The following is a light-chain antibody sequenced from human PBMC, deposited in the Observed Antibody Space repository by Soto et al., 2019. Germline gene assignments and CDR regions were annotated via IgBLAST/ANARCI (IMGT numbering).Light chain of an antibody. CDR1: QIVTKS. Sequence: EIVMTQYPATLSVSPGERSTLSCMASQIVTKSLAWYQQKPGQAPRLLIYGASSRATGIPDRFSGSGSGTDFTLTIARLEPEDFAVYYCQQFSSYPLTVGEGTKVEIK. V-gene: IGKV3-20*01. CDR3: QQFSSYPLT. J-gene: IGKJ4*01. CDR2: GAS.